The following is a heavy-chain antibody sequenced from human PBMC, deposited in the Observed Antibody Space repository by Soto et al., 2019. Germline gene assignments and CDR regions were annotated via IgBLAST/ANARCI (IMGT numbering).Heavy chain of an antibody. CDR2: IYYSGST. D-gene: IGHD3-22*01. CDR3: ARAGGLGYYDSSVYLDY. J-gene: IGHJ4*02. V-gene: IGHV4-59*01. Sequence: SETLSLTCTVSGGSISSYYWSWIRQPPGKGLEWIGYIYYSGSTNYNPSLKSRVTISVDTSKNQFSLKLSSVTAADTAVYYCARAGGLGYYDSSVYLDYGGRGTLVTVSS. CDR1: GGSISSYY.